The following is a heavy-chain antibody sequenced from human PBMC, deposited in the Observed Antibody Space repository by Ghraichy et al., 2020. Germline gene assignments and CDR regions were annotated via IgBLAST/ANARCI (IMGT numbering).Heavy chain of an antibody. V-gene: IGHV4-39*01. CDR3: ARQMVRGYYFDT. J-gene: IGHJ4*02. Sequence: SETLSLTCTVSGDSFNSYNYYWGWVRQPPGKGLEWIGSIYYSGSTYYDPSMKSRVTISVDTSKNQFSLKLHPVTAADTAVYFCARQMVRGYYFDTWGQGALGSVSS. CDR2: IYYSGST. CDR1: GDSFNSYNYY. D-gene: IGHD3-10*01.